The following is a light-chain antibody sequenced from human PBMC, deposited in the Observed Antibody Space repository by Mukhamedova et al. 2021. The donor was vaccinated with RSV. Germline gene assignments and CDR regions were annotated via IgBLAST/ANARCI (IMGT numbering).Light chain of an antibody. J-gene: IGKJ1*01. CDR2: KAS. V-gene: IGKV1-5*03. CDR3: QQYNSYYRA. Sequence: WYQRRVHGRAPKLLIYKASSLQSGVPSRFSGSGFGTEFTLTINSLQPDDFATYYCQQYNSYYRAFGQGTKVEIK.